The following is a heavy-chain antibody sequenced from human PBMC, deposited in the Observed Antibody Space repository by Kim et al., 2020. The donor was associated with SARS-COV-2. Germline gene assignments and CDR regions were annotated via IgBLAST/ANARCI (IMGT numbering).Heavy chain of an antibody. J-gene: IGHJ4*02. D-gene: IGHD3-9*01. CDR3: EKDIFHWQHDF. CDR1: GFIFNNNA. CDR2: LGGDGAT. Sequence: GGSLRLSCAASGFIFNNNAMTWVRQAPGRGLEWVSSLGGDGATWYANSVKGRFTISRDKSKNTLYLQMTGLRAEDTAVYFCEKDIFHWQHDFWGQGTQVTVSS. V-gene: IGHV3-23*01.